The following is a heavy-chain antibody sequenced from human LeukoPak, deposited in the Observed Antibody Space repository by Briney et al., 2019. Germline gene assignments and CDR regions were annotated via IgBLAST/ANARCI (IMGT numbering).Heavy chain of an antibody. D-gene: IGHD2-2*01. CDR2: IKENGSEK. V-gene: IGHV3-7*01. CDR3: ARDCSGTSCYVSKPFNY. CDR1: GFPFSTHW. Sequence: GSLRLSCAASGFPFSTHWMSWVRQAPGKGLEWVANIKENGSEKNYVDSVKGRFTISRDNTESSLYLQMNSLRGEDTAVYYCARDCSGTSCYVSKPFNYWGQGILVTVSS. J-gene: IGHJ4*02.